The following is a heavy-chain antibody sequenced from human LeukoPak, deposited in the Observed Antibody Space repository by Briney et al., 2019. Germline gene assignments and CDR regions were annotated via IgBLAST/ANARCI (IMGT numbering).Heavy chain of an antibody. V-gene: IGHV3-48*01. CDR1: GFTFSNYS. J-gene: IGHJ4*02. CDR3: ARGGSHSEYSYGSAGDY. D-gene: IGHD5-18*01. CDR2: INSISSTM. Sequence: GGSLRLSCAASGFTFSNYSMNWVRQAPGKGLEWVSYINSISSTMYYADSVKGRFTISRDNAKNSLYLQMNSLRADDTAVYYCARGGSHSEYSYGSAGDYWGQGTLVTVSS.